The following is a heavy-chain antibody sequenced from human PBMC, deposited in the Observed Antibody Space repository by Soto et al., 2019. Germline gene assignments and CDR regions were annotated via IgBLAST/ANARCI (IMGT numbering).Heavy chain of an antibody. V-gene: IGHV1-18*04. Sequence: VASVKVSCKASGYTFTSYGISWVRQAPGQGLEWMGWISAYNGNTNYAQKLQGRVTMTTDTSTSTAYMELRSLRSDDTAVYYCARDRFSFVTPEAHDAFDICRQGTMVTVSS. D-gene: IGHD4-4*01. CDR1: GYTFTSYG. CDR3: ARDRFSFVTPEAHDAFDI. CDR2: ISAYNGNT. J-gene: IGHJ3*02.